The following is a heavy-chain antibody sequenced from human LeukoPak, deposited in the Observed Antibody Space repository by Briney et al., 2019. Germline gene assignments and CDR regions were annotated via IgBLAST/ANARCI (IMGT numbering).Heavy chain of an antibody. CDR2: IKGSDGNT. J-gene: IGHJ4*02. CDR1: GFTLSSYA. Sequence: PGGSLRLSCAASGFTLSSYAMYWVRQAPGKGLEWFSGIKGSDGNTYYADSVKGRFTLSRDNSKNTLYLQMNSLRAEDTAVYYCTRDLPVDWGQGTLVTVSS. CDR3: TRDLPVD. V-gene: IGHV3-23*01.